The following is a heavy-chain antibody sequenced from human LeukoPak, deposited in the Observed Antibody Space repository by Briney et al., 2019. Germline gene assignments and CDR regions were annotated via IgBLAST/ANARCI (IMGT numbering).Heavy chain of an antibody. J-gene: IGHJ4*02. Sequence: GRSLRLSCAASGFTFSSYAMHWVRQAPGKGLEWVAVISYDGSNKYYADSVKGRFTISRDNSKNTLYLQMNSLRAEDTAVYYCARDQLDYYDQIGGYFDYWGQGTLVTVSS. V-gene: IGHV3-30-3*01. CDR1: GFTFSSYA. D-gene: IGHD3-22*01. CDR3: ARDQLDYYDQIGGYFDY. CDR2: ISYDGSNK.